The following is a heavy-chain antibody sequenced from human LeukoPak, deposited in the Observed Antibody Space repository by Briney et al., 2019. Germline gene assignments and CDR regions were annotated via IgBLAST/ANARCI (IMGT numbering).Heavy chain of an antibody. J-gene: IGHJ4*02. CDR1: GYTFTGYY. D-gene: IGHD6-13*01. CDR3: ARGWSPDY. CDR2: INPNSGGT. Sequence: ASVKVSCKASGYTFTGYYMHWVRRAPGQGLEWMGWINPNSGGTKYAQKFQGRVTMTRDTSISTAYMELSSLTSDDTAVYYCARGWSPDYWGQGTLVTVSS. V-gene: IGHV1-2*02.